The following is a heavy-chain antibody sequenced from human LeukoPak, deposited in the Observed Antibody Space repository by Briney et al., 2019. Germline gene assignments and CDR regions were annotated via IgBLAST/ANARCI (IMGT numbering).Heavy chain of an antibody. V-gene: IGHV3-11*04. J-gene: IGHJ4*02. D-gene: IGHD3-3*01. CDR2: ISSSGSTK. CDR1: GFTFSDYY. Sequence: AGGSLRLSCAASGFTFSDYYMSWIRQAPGKGLEWISYISSSGSTKYYADSVQGRFTISRDNAKNSLYLQVSSLRAEDTAIYYCAREGRRTYDDFDYWGQGTLVTVSS. CDR3: AREGRRTYDDFDY.